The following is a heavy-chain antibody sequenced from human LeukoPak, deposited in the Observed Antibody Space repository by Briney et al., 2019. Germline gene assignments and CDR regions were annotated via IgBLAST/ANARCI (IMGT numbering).Heavy chain of an antibody. CDR1: GFTVSSNY. J-gene: IGHJ3*02. D-gene: IGHD1-26*01. CDR3: ARDRRVSGSRAPHAFDT. Sequence: PGGSLRLSCAASGFTVSSNYMSWVRQAPGKGLEWVSVIYSGGSTYYADSVKGRFTISRDNSKNTLYLQMNSLRAEDTAVYYCARDRRVSGSRAPHAFDTWGQGTMVTVSS. CDR2: IYSGGST. V-gene: IGHV3-53*01.